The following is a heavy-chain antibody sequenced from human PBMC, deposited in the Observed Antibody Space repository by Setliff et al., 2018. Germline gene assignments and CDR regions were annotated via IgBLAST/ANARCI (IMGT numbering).Heavy chain of an antibody. J-gene: IGHJ4*02. D-gene: IGHD6-25*01. V-gene: IGHV1-46*01. CDR3: ARAGLAAAGRKGVFDH. Sequence: ASVKVSCKTSGYFFTSHYMHWVRQAPGQGLEWMGIINPGGLSSSSTQKFEGRVTMTRDTSTSTVYMALNSLTSDDTAVYYCARAGLAAAGRKGVFDHWGQATLVTVSS. CDR2: INPGGLSS. CDR1: GYFFTSHY.